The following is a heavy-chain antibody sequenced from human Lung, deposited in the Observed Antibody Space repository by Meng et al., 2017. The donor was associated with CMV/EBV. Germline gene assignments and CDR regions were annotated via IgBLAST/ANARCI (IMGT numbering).Heavy chain of an antibody. J-gene: IGHJ1*01. CDR1: GDSITNHNL. V-gene: IGHV4-4*02. CDR3: LRRSGGSV. Sequence: QVPLRESGPALVKPSAPLSPTCAVSGDSITNHNLWAWVRQPPGKGLEWIGEIPHRGSSAYNPSLKSRVSMSIDKSKNQFSLKLTSVTAADTAVYHCLRRSGGSVWGQGTLVTVSS. D-gene: IGHD3-10*01. CDR2: IPHRGSS.